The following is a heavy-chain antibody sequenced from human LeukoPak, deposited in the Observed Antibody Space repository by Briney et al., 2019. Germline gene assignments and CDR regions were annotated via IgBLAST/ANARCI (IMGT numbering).Heavy chain of an antibody. J-gene: IGHJ3*02. Sequence: GGSLRLSCAASGFTFSSYAMHWVRQAPGKGLEWVSSISSSSSYIYYADSVKGRFTISRDNAKNSLYLQMNSLRAEDTAVYYCARDRDYGSGSYYNPDAFDIWGQGTMVTVSS. CDR1: GFTFSSYA. CDR2: ISSSSSYI. V-gene: IGHV3-21*01. CDR3: ARDRDYGSGSYYNPDAFDI. D-gene: IGHD3-10*01.